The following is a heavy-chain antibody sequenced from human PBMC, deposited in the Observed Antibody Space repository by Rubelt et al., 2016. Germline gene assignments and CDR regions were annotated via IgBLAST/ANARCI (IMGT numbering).Heavy chain of an antibody. CDR1: GGSISSSSYY. J-gene: IGHJ4*02. Sequence: QLQLQESGPGLVKPSETLSLTCTVSGGSISSSSYYWGWIRQPPGKGLEWIGSIYYSGSTYYNPSLKRLVSISVDTSKNQFSLKLGSVTAADTAVYYCARTYYDFWSGYYPDYFDYWGQGTLVTVSS. CDR3: ARTYYDFWSGYYPDYFDY. V-gene: IGHV4-39*07. D-gene: IGHD3-3*01. CDR2: IYYSGST.